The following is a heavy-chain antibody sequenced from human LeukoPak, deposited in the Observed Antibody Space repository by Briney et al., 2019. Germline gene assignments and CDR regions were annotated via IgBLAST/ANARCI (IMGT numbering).Heavy chain of an antibody. V-gene: IGHV1-69*05. D-gene: IGHD2-21*01. Sequence: SVKVSCKASGGTFSSYAISWARQAPGQGLEWMGGIIPIFGTANYAQKFQGRVTITTDESTSTAYMELSSLRSEDTAVYYCARELQPAGYYYYYMDVWGKGTTVTVSS. CDR3: ARELQPAGYYYYYMDV. CDR2: IIPIFGTA. CDR1: GGTFSSYA. J-gene: IGHJ6*03.